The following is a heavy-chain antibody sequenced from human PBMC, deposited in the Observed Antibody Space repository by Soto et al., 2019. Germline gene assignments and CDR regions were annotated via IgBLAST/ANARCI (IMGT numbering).Heavy chain of an antibody. CDR2: INGDGSTT. Sequence: EVQLVESGGGLVQPWGSLRLSCAASGFSFSSNWMHWVRQAPGKGLVWVARINGDGSTTQYADSVQGRFSISRDNTENTLYLQMNSLSDEDTAVYHCASIPMVRGPSDFWGQGVLVTVSS. V-gene: IGHV3-74*02. J-gene: IGHJ4*02. CDR1: GFSFSSNW. D-gene: IGHD3-10*01. CDR3: ASIPMVRGPSDF.